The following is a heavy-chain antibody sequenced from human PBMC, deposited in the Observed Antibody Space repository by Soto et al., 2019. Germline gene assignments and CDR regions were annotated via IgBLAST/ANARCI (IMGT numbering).Heavy chain of an antibody. CDR2: ISSSSSYI. D-gene: IGHD6-6*01. Sequence: GGSLRLSCAASGFTFSSYSMNWVRQAPGKGLEWVSSISSSSSYIYYADSVKGRFTISRDNSKNTLYLQMNSLRAEDTAVYYCARDDSSSPLGMDVWGQGTTVTVS. CDR3: ARDDSSSPLGMDV. CDR1: GFTFSSYS. V-gene: IGHV3-21*01. J-gene: IGHJ6*02.